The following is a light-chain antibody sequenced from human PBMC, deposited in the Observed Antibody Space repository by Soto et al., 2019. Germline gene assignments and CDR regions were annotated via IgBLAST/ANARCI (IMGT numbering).Light chain of an antibody. CDR3: QSFDRSLSGYV. Sequence: QAVVTQPPSVSGAPGQRVTISCTGSSSNIGAGYDVHWYQQLPGTAPKLLIYSNKNRPSGVPDRFSGSKPGTSASLAITGLQAEDEADYYCQSFDRSLSGYVFGTGTKLTVL. CDR1: SSNIGAGYD. J-gene: IGLJ1*01. CDR2: SNK. V-gene: IGLV1-40*01.